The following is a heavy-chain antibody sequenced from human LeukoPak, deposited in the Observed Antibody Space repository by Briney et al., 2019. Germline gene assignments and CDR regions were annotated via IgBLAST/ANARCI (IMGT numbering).Heavy chain of an antibody. Sequence: GGSLRLSCAASGFTFSSYAMHWVRQAPGKGLEYVSAISSNGGSTYYANSVKGRFTISRDNSKNTLYLQMGSLRAEDMAVYYCARSEAEYYDFWSGDPRYYYMDVWGKGTTVTVSS. V-gene: IGHV3-64*01. CDR2: ISSNGGST. CDR3: ARSEAEYYDFWSGDPRYYYMDV. CDR1: GFTFSSYA. D-gene: IGHD3-3*01. J-gene: IGHJ6*03.